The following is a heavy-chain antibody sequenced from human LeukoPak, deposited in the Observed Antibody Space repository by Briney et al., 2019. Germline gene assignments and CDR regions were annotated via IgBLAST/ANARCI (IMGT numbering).Heavy chain of an antibody. Sequence: GGSLRLSCVGSGFSFSEYVMHWVRQVPGKGLMWVSRISHDGTVTTYADSVRGRFTISRDNAKNTLYLQMNSLRAEDTAFYYCARDDNWGFDYWGQGALVTVSS. CDR3: ARDDNWGFDY. CDR1: GFSFSEYV. V-gene: IGHV3-74*03. CDR2: ISHDGTVT. J-gene: IGHJ4*02. D-gene: IGHD7-27*01.